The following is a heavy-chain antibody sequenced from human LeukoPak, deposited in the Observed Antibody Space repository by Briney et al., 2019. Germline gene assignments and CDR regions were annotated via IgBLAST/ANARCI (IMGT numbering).Heavy chain of an antibody. J-gene: IGHJ4*02. CDR2: ISGSGGST. D-gene: IGHD5-12*01. V-gene: IGHV3-23*01. CDR3: AKNGGYDWRDYFDY. Sequence: GGSLRLSCAASGFTFSSYAMSWVRQAPGKGLEWVSGISGSGGSTYYADSVKGRFTIDRDNSKNTLYLQMNSLRVEETAVYYCAKNGGYDWRDYFDYWGQGTLVTVS. CDR1: GFTFSSYA.